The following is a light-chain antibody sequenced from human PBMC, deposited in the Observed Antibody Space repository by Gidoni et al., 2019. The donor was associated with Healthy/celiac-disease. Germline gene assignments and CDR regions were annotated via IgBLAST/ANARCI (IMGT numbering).Light chain of an antibody. V-gene: IGLV3-21*04. CDR3: QVWDSSSDHVV. J-gene: IGLJ2*01. CDR1: NIGSKS. Sequence: YVLTQPPSVSVAPGKTARITCGGNNIGSKSVHWYQQKPGQAPVLVIYYDSDRPSGIPERFSGSNSGNTATLTISRVEAGDEADYYCQVWDSSSDHVVFGGGTKLTVL. CDR2: YDS.